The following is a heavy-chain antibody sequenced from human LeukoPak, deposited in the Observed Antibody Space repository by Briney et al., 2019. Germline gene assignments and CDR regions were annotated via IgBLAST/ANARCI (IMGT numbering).Heavy chain of an antibody. Sequence: PSETLSLTCTVSGGSISSGGYYWSWIRQPPGKGLEWIGYIYHSGSTYYNPSLKSRVTISVDRSKNQFSLKLSSVTAADTAVYYCASGGAVGATAWHYFDYWGQGTLVTVSS. D-gene: IGHD1-26*01. CDR2: IYHSGST. V-gene: IGHV4-30-2*01. CDR3: ASGGAVGATAWHYFDY. J-gene: IGHJ4*02. CDR1: GGSISSGGYY.